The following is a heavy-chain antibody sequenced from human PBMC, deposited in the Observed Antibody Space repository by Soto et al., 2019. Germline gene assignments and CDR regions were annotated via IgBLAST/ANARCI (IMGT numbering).Heavy chain of an antibody. Sequence: GGSLRLSCAASGFTFSNAWMNWVRQAPGKGLEWVGRIKSKTDGGTTDYAAPVKGRFTISRDDSKNTLYLQMNSLKTEDTAVYFCTTDYSSGWYEADYWGQGTLVTVSS. J-gene: IGHJ4*02. V-gene: IGHV3-15*07. CDR1: GFTFSNAW. D-gene: IGHD6-19*01. CDR2: IKSKTDGGTT. CDR3: TTDYSSGWYEADY.